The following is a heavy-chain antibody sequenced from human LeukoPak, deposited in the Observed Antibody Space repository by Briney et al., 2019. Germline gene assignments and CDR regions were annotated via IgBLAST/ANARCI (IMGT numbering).Heavy chain of an antibody. V-gene: IGHV3-30*18. Sequence: GGSLRLSCAASGFTFSSYGMHWVRQAPGKGLEWVAVISYDGSNKYYADSVKGRFTISRVNSKNTLYLQMNSLRAEDTAVYYCAKGSYDSSGYSYAEYFQHWGQGTLVTVSS. D-gene: IGHD3-22*01. CDR2: ISYDGSNK. J-gene: IGHJ1*01. CDR1: GFTFSSYG. CDR3: AKGSYDSSGYSYAEYFQH.